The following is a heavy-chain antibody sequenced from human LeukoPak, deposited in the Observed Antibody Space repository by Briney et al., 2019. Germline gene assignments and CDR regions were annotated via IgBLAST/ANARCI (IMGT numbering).Heavy chain of an antibody. CDR1: GFIFSSNW. CDR2: INEDGSTT. CDR3: ARDREVTKGNWFGP. V-gene: IGHV3-74*01. D-gene: IGHD4-17*01. Sequence: GGSLRLSCAASGFIFSSNWMHWVRQAPGKGLVWVSRINEDGSTTNHADSVKGRFTISRDNAKNTLYMQMNSLRAEDTAVYYCARDREVTKGNWFGPWGQGTLVTVST. J-gene: IGHJ5*02.